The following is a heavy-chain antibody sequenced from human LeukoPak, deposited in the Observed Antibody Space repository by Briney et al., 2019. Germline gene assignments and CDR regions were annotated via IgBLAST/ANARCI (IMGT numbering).Heavy chain of an antibody. CDR1: GGSISSYY. CDR2: IYYSGST. J-gene: IGHJ5*02. V-gene: IGHV4-59*01. Sequence: PSETLSLTCTVSGGSISSYYWSWIRQPPGKGLEWIGYIYYSGSTNYNPSLKSRVTISVDTSKNQFSLKLSSVTVADTAVYYCARLSSGYYYDWFDPWGQGTLVTVSS. D-gene: IGHD3-22*01. CDR3: ARLSSGYYYDWFDP.